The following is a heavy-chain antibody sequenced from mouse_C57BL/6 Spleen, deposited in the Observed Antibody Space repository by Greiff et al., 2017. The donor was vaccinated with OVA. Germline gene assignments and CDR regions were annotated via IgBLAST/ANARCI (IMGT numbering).Heavy chain of an antibody. CDR2: IDPETGGT. Sequence: QVQLQQPGAELVRPGASVTLSCKASGYTFTDYEMHWVKQTPVHGLEWIGAIDPETGGTAYNQKFKGKAILTADKSSSTAYMELRSLTSEDSAVYYCTRGGYDYAFAYWGQGTLVTVSA. J-gene: IGHJ3*01. CDR3: TRGGYDYAFAY. V-gene: IGHV1-15*01. CDR1: GYTFTDYE. D-gene: IGHD2-4*01.